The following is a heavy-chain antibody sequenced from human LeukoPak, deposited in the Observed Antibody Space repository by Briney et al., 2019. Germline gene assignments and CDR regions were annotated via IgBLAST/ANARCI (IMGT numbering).Heavy chain of an antibody. CDR1: RFTFDDYA. Sequence: PGGSLRLSCAASRFTFDDYAMHWVRQAPGKGLEWVSLISGDGGSTYYADSVKGRFTISRDNAKNSLYLQMNSLRAEDTAVYYCARDLYSSSWFLDYWGQGTLVTVSS. V-gene: IGHV3-43*02. CDR3: ARDLYSSSWFLDY. D-gene: IGHD6-13*01. J-gene: IGHJ4*02. CDR2: ISGDGGST.